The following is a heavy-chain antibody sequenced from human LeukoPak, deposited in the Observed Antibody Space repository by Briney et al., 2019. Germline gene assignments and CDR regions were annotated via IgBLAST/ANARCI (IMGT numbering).Heavy chain of an antibody. CDR2: ISYDGSNK. D-gene: IGHD3-10*01. V-gene: IGHV3-30*18. J-gene: IGHJ4*02. CDR1: GFIFSTYG. Sequence: GGSLRLSCAASGFIFSTYGIHWVRQAPGKGLEWVAVISYDGSNKYYADSVKGRFTISRDNSKNTLYLQMNSLRAEDTAVYYCAKDLVRLWFGELVDYWGQGTPVTVSS. CDR3: AKDLVRLWFGELVDY.